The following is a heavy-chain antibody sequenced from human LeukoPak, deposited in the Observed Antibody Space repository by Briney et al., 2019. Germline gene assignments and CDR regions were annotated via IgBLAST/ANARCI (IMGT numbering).Heavy chain of an antibody. V-gene: IGHV3-48*01. CDR2: ISSSSSII. CDR1: GFTFSSYS. J-gene: IGHJ4*02. CDR3: ARDSDPLVDY. D-gene: IGHD6-6*01. Sequence: GGSLRLSCAASGFTFSSYSMNWVRQAPGKGLEWVSYISSSSSIIYYADSVKGRFTISRDNAKNSLYLQMNSLRAEDTAVYYCARDSDPLVDYWGQGTLVTVSS.